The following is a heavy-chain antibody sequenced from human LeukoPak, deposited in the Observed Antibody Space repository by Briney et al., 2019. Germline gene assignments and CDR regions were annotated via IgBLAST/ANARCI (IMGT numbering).Heavy chain of an antibody. J-gene: IGHJ5*02. CDR1: GFTFSSYA. D-gene: IGHD1-7*01. CDR3: AKDLMIGTLGWFDP. CDR2: LSGNGGST. Sequence: HPGGSLRLSCAASGFTFSSYAMTRVRQAPGKGLEWVSGLSGNGGSTYYADSVKGRFTISRDNFKNTLYLQMNSLRVEDSGVYYCAKDLMIGTLGWFDPCGQGTLVTVSS. V-gene: IGHV3-23*01.